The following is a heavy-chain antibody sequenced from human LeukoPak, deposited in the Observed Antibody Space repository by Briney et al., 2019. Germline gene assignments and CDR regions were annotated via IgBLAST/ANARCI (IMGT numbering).Heavy chain of an antibody. Sequence: GGSLRLSCVDSGFTFSSYAMSWVRQVPGKGLERVSGISDSGGCTYYADSVKGRFTISRNNSKNTLYLQMTSLRAEDTAVYYCASRQGLGWHYVNWGQGTLVTVSS. CDR1: GFTFSSYA. V-gene: IGHV3-23*01. CDR2: ISDSGGCT. J-gene: IGHJ4*02. CDR3: ASRQGLGWHYVN. D-gene: IGHD3-10*02.